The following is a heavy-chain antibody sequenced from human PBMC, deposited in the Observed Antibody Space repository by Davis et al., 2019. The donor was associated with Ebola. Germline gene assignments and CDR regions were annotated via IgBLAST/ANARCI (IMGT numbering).Heavy chain of an antibody. D-gene: IGHD6-6*01. V-gene: IGHV4-34*01. CDR1: GGSFSGYY. J-gene: IGHJ6*02. CDR2: INHSGST. CDR3: ARVKGRSSSTYYYYYGMDV. Sequence: SETLSLTCAVYGGSFSGYYWSWIRQPPGKGLEWIGEINHSGSTNYNPSLKSRVTISVDTSKNQFSLKLSSVTAADTAVYYCARVKGRSSSTYYYYYGMDVWGQGTTVTVSS.